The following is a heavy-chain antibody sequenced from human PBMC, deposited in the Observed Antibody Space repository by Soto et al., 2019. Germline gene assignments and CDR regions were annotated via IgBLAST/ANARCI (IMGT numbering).Heavy chain of an antibody. Sequence: TLRLSCAASGFIFSIYWMSWFRQAPGKGLEWVANIKQDGSEKYYVDSVKGRFTISRDNPRKSLFLQMYSLRADDAAVYYCARDMYYYYSSLHRLYDFRGQRNPVIVYS. J-gene: IGHJ4*02. D-gene: IGHD3-10*01. V-gene: IGHV3-7*01. CDR3: ARDMYYYYSSLHRLYDF. CDR2: IKQDGSEK. CDR1: GFIFSIYW.